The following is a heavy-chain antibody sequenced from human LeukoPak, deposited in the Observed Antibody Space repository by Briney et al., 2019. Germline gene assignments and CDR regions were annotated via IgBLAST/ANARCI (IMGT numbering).Heavy chain of an antibody. J-gene: IGHJ5*02. D-gene: IGHD4-11*01. CDR2: IYSGGST. V-gene: IGHV3-66*02. CDR1: GFTVSSNY. Sequence: GGSLRLSCAASGFTVSSNYMSWVRQAPGKGLEWVSVIYSGGSTYYADSVKGRFTISRDNSKNTLYLQMKSLRAEDTAVYYCAREYNSNYDWFDPWGQGTLVTVSS. CDR3: AREYNSNYDWFDP.